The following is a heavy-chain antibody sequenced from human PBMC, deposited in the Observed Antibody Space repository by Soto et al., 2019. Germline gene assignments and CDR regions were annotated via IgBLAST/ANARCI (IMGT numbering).Heavy chain of an antibody. CDR2: INPNSGGT. J-gene: IGHJ4*02. V-gene: IGHV1-2*02. CDR3: ARGLIAVAGTCVY. Sequence: GASVKVSCKASGYTFTGYYMHWVRQAPGQGLEWMGWINPNSGGTNYAQKFQGRVTMTRDTSISTAYMELSRLRSDDTAVYYCARGLIAVAGTCVYWGQGTLVTVSS. CDR1: GYTFTGYY. D-gene: IGHD6-19*01.